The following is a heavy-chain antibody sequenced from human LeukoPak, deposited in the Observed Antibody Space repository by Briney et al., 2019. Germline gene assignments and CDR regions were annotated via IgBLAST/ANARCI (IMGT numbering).Heavy chain of an antibody. CDR3: AARSGSYDDAFDI. Sequence: PGGSLRLSCAASGFTVSSKHMTWVRQAPGKGLEWVSLIYSGGPTSYSDSVKGRFTISRDNTKNTLYLEMNSLRAEDTAVYYCAARSGSYDDAFDIWGQGTMVTVSS. J-gene: IGHJ3*02. D-gene: IGHD1-26*01. V-gene: IGHV3-53*01. CDR2: IYSGGPT. CDR1: GFTVSSKH.